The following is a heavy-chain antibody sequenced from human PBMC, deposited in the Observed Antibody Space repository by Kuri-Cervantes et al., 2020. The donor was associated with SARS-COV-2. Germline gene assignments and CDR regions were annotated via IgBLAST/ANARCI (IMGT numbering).Heavy chain of an antibody. J-gene: IGHJ3*02. V-gene: IGHV1-69*04. Sequence: SVKVSCKASGGTFTNYAISWVRQAPGQGLEWMGRIIPILGTANYAQKFQGRVTITADKSTSTAYMELSSLRSEDTAVYYCAAWGFPIVGATGPDAFDIWGQGTMVTVSS. CDR2: IIPILGTA. CDR1: GGTFTNYA. CDR3: AAWGFPIVGATGPDAFDI. D-gene: IGHD1-26*01.